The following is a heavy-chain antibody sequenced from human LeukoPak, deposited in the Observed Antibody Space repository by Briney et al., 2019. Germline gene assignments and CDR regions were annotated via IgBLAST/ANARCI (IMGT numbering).Heavy chain of an antibody. CDR1: GGTFSSYA. CDR2: IIPIFGTA. J-gene: IGHJ3*02. CDR3: ARGPTTVVTPGAFDI. V-gene: IGHV1-69*05. D-gene: IGHD4-23*01. Sequence: WASVKVSCKASGGTFSSYAISWVRQAPGQGLEWMGGIIPIFGTANYAQKFQGRVTITTDESTSTAYMELSSLRSEDTAVYYCARGPTTVVTPGAFDIWAKGQWSPSLQ.